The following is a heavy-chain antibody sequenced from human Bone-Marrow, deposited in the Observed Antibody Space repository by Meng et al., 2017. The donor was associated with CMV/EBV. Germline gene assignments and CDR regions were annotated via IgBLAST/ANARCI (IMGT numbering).Heavy chain of an antibody. J-gene: IGHJ6*02. CDR3: ARVKYNTSSNFGMDV. CDR1: GDSVSSDTAA. Sequence: SETLSLTCAISGDSVSSDTAAWSWIRQSPSRGLEWLGRTYYRSKWYNDYALSVKSRITINPDTSKNQFSLRLISVTPEDTALYYCARVKYNTSSNFGMDVWGQGTTVTVSS. V-gene: IGHV6-1*01. CDR2: TYYRSKWYN. D-gene: IGHD6-6*01.